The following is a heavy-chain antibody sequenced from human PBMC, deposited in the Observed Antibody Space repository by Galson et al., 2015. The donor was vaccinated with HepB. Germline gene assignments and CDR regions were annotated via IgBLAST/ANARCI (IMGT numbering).Heavy chain of an antibody. Sequence: QSGAEVKKPGESLKISYKASGYSFDSYWIGWVRQMPGKGLEWMGIIYPRDSDTRYSPSFQGQVTISADKSISTAYLQWNSLKASDIAMYYCARSPSVIRGANFDSWGQGTLVTVPS. J-gene: IGHJ4*02. V-gene: IGHV5-51*01. D-gene: IGHD3-10*01. CDR2: IYPRDSDT. CDR3: ARSPSVIRGANFDS. CDR1: GYSFDSYW.